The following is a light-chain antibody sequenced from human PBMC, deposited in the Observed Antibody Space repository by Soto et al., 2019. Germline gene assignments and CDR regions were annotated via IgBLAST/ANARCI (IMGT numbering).Light chain of an antibody. CDR3: QQYGSSPTWT. CDR1: QSVGDIY. Sequence: EFVLTQSPGTLSLSPGDRATFSCRATQSVGDIYLAWYQQKAGQAPRLLIHGTSRRATGIPDRFSGSRSGTDFNLTISRLEAEDFAMYYCQQYGSSPTWTFGQGTKVEIK. V-gene: IGKV3-20*01. J-gene: IGKJ1*01. CDR2: GTS.